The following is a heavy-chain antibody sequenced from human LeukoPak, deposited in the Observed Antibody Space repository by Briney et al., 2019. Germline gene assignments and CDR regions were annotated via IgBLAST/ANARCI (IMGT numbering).Heavy chain of an antibody. V-gene: IGHV4-59*01. J-gene: IGHJ2*01. CDR3: ATGYYEPFAT. CDR1: GGSLSSYY. CDR2: ISDTGNT. Sequence: PSETLSLTCSVSGGSLSSYYWDWLRQPPGKGLEWIGYISDTGNTDSNPSLKSRVTISVDTSKKQFSLRLRSVTAADSAVYYCATGYYEPFATGGRGTVVSVSS. D-gene: IGHD2/OR15-2a*01.